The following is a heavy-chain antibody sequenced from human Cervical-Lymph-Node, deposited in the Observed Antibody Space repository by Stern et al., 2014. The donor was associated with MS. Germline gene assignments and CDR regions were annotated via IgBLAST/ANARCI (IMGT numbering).Heavy chain of an antibody. D-gene: IGHD6-13*01. V-gene: IGHV4-4*02. Sequence: QLQLQESGPGLVKPSGTLSLTCAVSGDSISSSNWWSWVRQSPGKGLGGVGDIYHAGTTNYNSTLKSRLTISADTPKNKFSLQLTSVTAADTAVYYCVRALGSSSFRYWFDPWGQGTLVIVSS. CDR1: GDSISSSNW. J-gene: IGHJ5*02. CDR2: IYHAGTT. CDR3: VRALGSSSFRYWFDP.